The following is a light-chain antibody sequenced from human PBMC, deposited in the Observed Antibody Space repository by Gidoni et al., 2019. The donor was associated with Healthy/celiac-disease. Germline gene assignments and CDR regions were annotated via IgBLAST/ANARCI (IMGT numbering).Light chain of an antibody. CDR3: QQHSNWPTLT. V-gene: IGKV3-11*01. J-gene: IGKJ4*01. CDR1: QSVISY. Sequence: EIVSTHSPSTLSLSPGESTSLSCRDSQSVISYFPRYQQKPGQPPRLLIYDASNRATGIPARSSGSGCGTKVTLTISSREPEEFAVYYCQQHSNWPTLTFGGGTKVEIK. CDR2: DAS.